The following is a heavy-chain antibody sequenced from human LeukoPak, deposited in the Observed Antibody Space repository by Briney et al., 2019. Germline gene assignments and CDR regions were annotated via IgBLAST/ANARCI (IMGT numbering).Heavy chain of an antibody. Sequence: GGPLRLSCAASGFTFSSYVMHWVRQAPGKGLEWVAIISYDGSNEYYADSVKGRFTISRDNSKNTLYLQMNSLRAADTAVYYCARPPKYSSGWYVWGQGTLVTVSS. CDR1: GFTFSSYV. D-gene: IGHD6-19*01. CDR3: ARPPKYSSGWYV. V-gene: IGHV3-30*04. J-gene: IGHJ1*01. CDR2: ISYDGSNE.